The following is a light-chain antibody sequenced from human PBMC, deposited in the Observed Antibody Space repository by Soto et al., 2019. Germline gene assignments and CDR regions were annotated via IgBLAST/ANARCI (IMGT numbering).Light chain of an antibody. CDR3: QQYYDWPIT. V-gene: IGKV3-15*01. CDR1: QSISSL. CDR2: GAS. J-gene: IGKJ5*01. Sequence: EIVMTQSPATLSVSPWERATLSCRASQSISSLLAWYQQKPGQAPRLLIYGASTRATGIPARFTGSGSGTEFTLTISSLQSEDFAVYYCQQYYDWPITFGQGTRLEIK.